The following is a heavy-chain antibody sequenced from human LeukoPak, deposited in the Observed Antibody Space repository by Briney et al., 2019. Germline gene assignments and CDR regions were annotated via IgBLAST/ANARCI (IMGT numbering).Heavy chain of an antibody. D-gene: IGHD3-22*01. J-gene: IGHJ4*02. Sequence: PGGSLRLSCAASGFTFSGFAMSWVRQAPGKGLEWVSGISGSGDSTYYADSVKGRFTISRDNSKNTLYLQMNGLRAEDTAVYYCATYRRGYHDSSESYYFDYWGQGTLVTVSS. CDR2: ISGSGDST. V-gene: IGHV3-23*01. CDR3: ATYRRGYHDSSESYYFDY. CDR1: GFTFSGFA.